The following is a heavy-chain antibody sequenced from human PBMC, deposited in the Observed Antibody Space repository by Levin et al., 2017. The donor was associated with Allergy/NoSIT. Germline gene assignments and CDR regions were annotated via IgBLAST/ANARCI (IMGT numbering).Heavy chain of an antibody. J-gene: IGHJ6*03. CDR3: ARVTISRADQLLSPYYYYYYMDV. V-gene: IGHV4-30-4*01. CDR1: GGSISSGDYY. CDR2: IYYSGST. Sequence: SETLSLTCTVSGGSISSGDYYWSWIRQPPGKGLEWIGYIYYSGSTYYNPSLKSRVTISVDTSKNQFSLKLSSVTAADTAVYYCARVTISRADQLLSPYYYYYYMDVWGKGTTVTVSS. D-gene: IGHD2-2*01.